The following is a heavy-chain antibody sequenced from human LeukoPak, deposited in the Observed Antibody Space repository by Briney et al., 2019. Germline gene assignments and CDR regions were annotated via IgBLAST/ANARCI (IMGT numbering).Heavy chain of an antibody. V-gene: IGHV3-15*05. Sequence: GGSLRLSCAASGFTFSNAWMSWVRQAPGKGLEWVGRIKSKTDGGTTDYAAPVKGRFTISRDNSKNSLYLQMNSLRTEDTALYYCAKDSSGWWGGFDYWGQGTLVTVSS. J-gene: IGHJ4*02. CDR3: AKDSSGWWGGFDY. CDR2: IKSKTDGGTT. CDR1: GFTFSNAW. D-gene: IGHD6-19*01.